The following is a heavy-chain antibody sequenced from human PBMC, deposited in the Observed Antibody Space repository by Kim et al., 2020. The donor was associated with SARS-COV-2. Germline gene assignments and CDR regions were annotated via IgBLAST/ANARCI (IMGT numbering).Heavy chain of an antibody. CDR3: TPIYIGSHYSFDY. CDR2: IKSNTDSGTT. V-gene: IGHV3-15*01. D-gene: IGHD2-15*01. Sequence: GGSLRLSCAASGFTFSNAGMSWVRQAPGKGLEWVCPIKSNTDSGTTDYSAPVQGRITISRDDYKLSLHLQMNSAKTEDTAVYSYTPIYIGSHYSFDYWG. J-gene: IGHJ4*01. CDR1: GFTFSNAG.